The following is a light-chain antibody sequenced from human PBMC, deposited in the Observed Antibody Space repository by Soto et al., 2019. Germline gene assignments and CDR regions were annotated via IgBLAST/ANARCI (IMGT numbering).Light chain of an antibody. Sequence: DIQLTQSPSTLSASLGDRVTITCRASQSISTWLAWYQQKPGKTPSLLIYDASTLETGLPSRFSGRGSGTEFTLTISSLQPDDFATYYCQQYNTYTLYTFGQGTKLEIK. J-gene: IGKJ2*01. V-gene: IGKV1-5*01. CDR1: QSISTW. CDR2: DAS. CDR3: QQYNTYTLYT.